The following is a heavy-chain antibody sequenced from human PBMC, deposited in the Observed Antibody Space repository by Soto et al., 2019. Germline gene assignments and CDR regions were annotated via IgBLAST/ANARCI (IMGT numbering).Heavy chain of an antibody. CDR3: ARLQGSYEWFPTMDV. V-gene: IGHV5-51*01. Sequence: PGESLKISCKGSGYSFTSYWIGWVRQMPGKGLEWMGIIYPGDSDTRYSPSFQGQVTISADKSISTAYLQWSSLKASDTAMYYCARLQGSYEWFPTMDVRGKGTTVTVSS. D-gene: IGHD3-3*01. CDR1: GYSFTSYW. J-gene: IGHJ6*03. CDR2: IYPGDSDT.